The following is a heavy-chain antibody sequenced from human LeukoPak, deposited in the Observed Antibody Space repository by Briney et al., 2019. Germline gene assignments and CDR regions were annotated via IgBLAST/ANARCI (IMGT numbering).Heavy chain of an antibody. CDR1: GFTFSDYY. D-gene: IGHD3-10*01. CDR3: ARDCWDYGSGSYCGIDY. V-gene: IGHV3-11*04. Sequence: GGSLRLSCAASGFTFSDYYMSWIRQAPGKGLEWVSYISSSGSTIYYADSVKGRFTISRDNAKNSLYLQMNSLRAEDTTVYYCARDCWDYGSGSYCGIDYWGQGTLVTVSS. CDR2: ISSSGSTI. J-gene: IGHJ4*02.